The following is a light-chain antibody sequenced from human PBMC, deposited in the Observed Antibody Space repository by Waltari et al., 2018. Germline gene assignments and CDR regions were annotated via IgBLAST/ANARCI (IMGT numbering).Light chain of an antibody. V-gene: IGKV2D-29*01. J-gene: IGKJ4*01. CDR3: MQSLLVPLT. Sequence: DIVMTLTPLSLSVTPGQPPSISCTSIQSLVDSDGKNYLYWYFQKAGQPPQLLIYEGSNRVFGVPDRFSGSGSATDFTLKISRVEAEDVGIFYCMQSLLVPLTFGGGTKVEVK. CDR1: QSLVDSDGKNY. CDR2: EGS.